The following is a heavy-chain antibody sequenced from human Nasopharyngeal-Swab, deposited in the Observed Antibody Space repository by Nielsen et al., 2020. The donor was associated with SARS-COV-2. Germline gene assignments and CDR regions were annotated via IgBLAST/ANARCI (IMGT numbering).Heavy chain of an antibody. CDR2: TNPNSGNT. Sequence: WVRQAPGQGLEWMGWTNPNSGNTSYAQKFQGRVTMTRDTSTSTVYMDLSSLRSEDTAVYYCARGAPNTVSALDYWGQGTPVTVSS. D-gene: IGHD4-11*01. CDR3: ARGAPNTVSALDY. J-gene: IGHJ4*02. V-gene: IGHV1-8*01.